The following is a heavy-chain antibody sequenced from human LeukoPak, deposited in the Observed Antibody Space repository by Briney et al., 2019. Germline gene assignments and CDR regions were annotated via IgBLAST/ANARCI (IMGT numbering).Heavy chain of an antibody. Sequence: GGSLRLSCAASGFTFSSHSMNWDRQAPGKGLEWVSSIDSSSGYTYYADSGNGRFTISRDNAKNSLFLQMNSLRAEDTAVYYCAKAYGYCTTTSCSHEEFDYWGQGTLVTVSS. V-gene: IGHV3-21*01. J-gene: IGHJ4*02. CDR3: AKAYGYCTTTSCSHEEFDY. CDR2: IDSSSGYT. D-gene: IGHD2-2*01. CDR1: GFTFSSHS.